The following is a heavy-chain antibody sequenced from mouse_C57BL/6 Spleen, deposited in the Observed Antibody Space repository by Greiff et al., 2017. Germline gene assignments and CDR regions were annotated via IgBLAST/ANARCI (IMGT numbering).Heavy chain of an antibody. CDR3: ARDSNFYYFDY. V-gene: IGHV5-17*01. CDR1: GFTFSDYG. CDR2: ISSGSSTI. Sequence: EVNLVESGGGLVKPGGSLKLSCAASGFTFSDYGMHWVRQAPEKGLEWVAYISSGSSTIYYADTVKGRFTISRDNAKNTLFLQMTSLRSEDTAMYYCARDSNFYYFDYWGQGTTLTVSS. D-gene: IGHD2-5*01. J-gene: IGHJ2*01.